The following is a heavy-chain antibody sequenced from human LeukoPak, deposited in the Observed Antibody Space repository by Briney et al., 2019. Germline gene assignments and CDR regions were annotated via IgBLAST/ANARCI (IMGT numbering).Heavy chain of an antibody. J-gene: IGHJ4*02. CDR1: GGSFSGYY. V-gene: IGHV4-34*01. D-gene: IGHD3-22*01. Sequence: PSETLSLTCAVYGGSFSGYYWSWIRQPPGKGLEWIGEINHSGSTNYNPSLKSRVTTSVDTSKNQFSLKLSSVTAADTAVYYCASGYDSSGSLDYWGQGTLVTVSS. CDR3: ASGYDSSGSLDY. CDR2: INHSGST.